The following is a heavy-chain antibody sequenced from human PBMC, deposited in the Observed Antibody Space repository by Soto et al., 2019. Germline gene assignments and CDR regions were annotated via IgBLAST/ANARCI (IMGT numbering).Heavy chain of an antibody. CDR1: GFTFDDYA. CDR2: LSWNSGSI. Sequence: EVQLVESGGGLVQPGRSLRLSCAASGFTFDDYAMNWVRQAPGKGLEWVSGLSWNSGSIGYADSVKGRFTISRDNAKNSLYMQVNSVRAEDQALCQCAKDPRGVVAAIWYFELCGRGTLVTVSS. J-gene: IGHJ2*01. CDR3: AKDPRGVVAAIWYFEL. V-gene: IGHV3-9*01. D-gene: IGHD2-15*01.